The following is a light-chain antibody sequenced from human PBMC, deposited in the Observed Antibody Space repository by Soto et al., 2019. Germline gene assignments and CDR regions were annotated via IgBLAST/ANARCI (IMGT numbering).Light chain of an antibody. CDR3: AAWDVSFVV. J-gene: IGLJ3*02. CDR1: GSNIGTNT. CDR2: SDN. V-gene: IGLV1-44*01. Sequence: QSVLTQPPSASGTPGLWVTISCSGSGSNIGTNTVTWYQQLPGAAPRLLIYSDNQRPSGVPARFSGSKSGTSASLAISGLQSEDEADYYCAAWDVSFVVFGGGTKLTVL.